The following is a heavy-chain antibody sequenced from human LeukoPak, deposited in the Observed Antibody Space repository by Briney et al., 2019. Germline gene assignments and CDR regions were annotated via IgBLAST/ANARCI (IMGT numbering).Heavy chain of an antibody. D-gene: IGHD5-24*01. CDR2: ISSSSSYI. CDR1: GFTFSSSG. V-gene: IGHV3-21*01. Sequence: GGSLSLSCTASGFTFSSSGMNWVRQAPGNGLEWVSSISSSSSYIYYADSLKGRFTISRDNAKNPLYLQMNSLRAEDTAVYYCARRTATIGYAFDIWGQGTMVTVSS. CDR3: ARRTATIGYAFDI. J-gene: IGHJ3*02.